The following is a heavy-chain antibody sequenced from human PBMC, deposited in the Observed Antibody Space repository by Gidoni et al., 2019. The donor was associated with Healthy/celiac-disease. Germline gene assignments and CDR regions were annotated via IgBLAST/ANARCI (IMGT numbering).Heavy chain of an antibody. J-gene: IGHJ6*02. CDR1: GFTFSSYS. V-gene: IGHV3-21*01. D-gene: IGHD3-10*02. Sequence: EVQLVESGGGLVKPGGSLRLSCAASGFTFSSYSMNWVRQAPGKGLEWVSSISSSSSYIYYADSVKGRFTISRDNAKNSLYLQMNSLRAEDTAVYYCAREVFDPWVGYGMDVWGQGTTVTVSS. CDR2: ISSSSSYI. CDR3: AREVFDPWVGYGMDV.